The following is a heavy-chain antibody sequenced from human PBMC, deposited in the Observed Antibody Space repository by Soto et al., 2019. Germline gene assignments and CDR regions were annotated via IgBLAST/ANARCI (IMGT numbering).Heavy chain of an antibody. CDR3: ARLLIPFGGVIANNWFDP. Sequence: SEPLSLTCTVSGGSISSGGYYWSWIRQHPGKGLEWIGYIYYSGSTYYNPSLKSRVTISVDTSKNQFSLKLSSVTAADTAVYSCARLLIPFGGVIANNWFDPWGRVTLVTFSS. J-gene: IGHJ5*02. V-gene: IGHV4-31*03. D-gene: IGHD3-16*02. CDR1: GGSISSGGYY. CDR2: IYYSGST.